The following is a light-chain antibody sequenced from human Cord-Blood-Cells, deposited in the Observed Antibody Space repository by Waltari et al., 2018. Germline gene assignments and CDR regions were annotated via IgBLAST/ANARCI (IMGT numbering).Light chain of an antibody. CDR1: RSDIGSYNL. J-gene: IGLJ3*02. CDR3: CSYAGSSTWV. CDR2: EVS. Sequence: QAALTQPASVSGSPGQSITISCTGTRSDIGSYNLVSWYQQHPGKAPKLMIYEVSKRPSGVSNRFSGSKSGNTASLTISGLQAEDEAVYYCCSYAGSSTWVFGAGTKLTVL. V-gene: IGLV2-23*02.